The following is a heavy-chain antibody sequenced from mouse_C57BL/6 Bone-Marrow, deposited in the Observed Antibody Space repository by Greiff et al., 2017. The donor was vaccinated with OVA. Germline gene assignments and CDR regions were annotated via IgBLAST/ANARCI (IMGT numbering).Heavy chain of an antibody. CDR3: AREHDGYYWFAY. V-gene: IGHV1-72*01. CDR1: GYTFTSYW. CDR2: SDPNSGGT. Sequence: QVQLKQPGAERVKPGASVKLSCKASGYTFTSYWMHWVKQRPGRGLEWIGRSDPNSGGTKYNEKFKSKATLTVDKPSSTAYMQLSSLTSEDSAVYYCAREHDGYYWFAYWGQGTLVTVSA. D-gene: IGHD2-3*01. J-gene: IGHJ3*01.